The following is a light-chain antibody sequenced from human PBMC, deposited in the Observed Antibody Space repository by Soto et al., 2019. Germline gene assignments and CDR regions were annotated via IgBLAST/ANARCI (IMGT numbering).Light chain of an antibody. CDR1: NSNIGGNT. J-gene: IGLJ1*01. Sequence: QSVLTRPPSASGTPGQRVTISCSGSNSNIGGNTVNWYQQLPGAAPKLLIYSNDQRPSGVPDRFSGSKFGTTASLAISGLQSEDEADYLCATWDDSLNAAVFGAGTKVTV. CDR2: SND. V-gene: IGLV1-44*01. CDR3: ATWDDSLNAAV.